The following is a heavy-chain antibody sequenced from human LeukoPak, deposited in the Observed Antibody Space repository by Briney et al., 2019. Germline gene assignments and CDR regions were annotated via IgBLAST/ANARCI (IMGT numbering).Heavy chain of an antibody. Sequence: GGSLRLSCAASGFTFSDYYMSWIRQAPGKGLEWVSYISSSGSTIYYADSVKGRFTISRDNAKNSLYLQMNSLRAEDTAVYYCARVRAQPYYDFWSGYYPDYYYYYMDVWGKGTTVTVSS. V-gene: IGHV3-11*04. D-gene: IGHD3-3*01. CDR1: GFTFSDYY. J-gene: IGHJ6*03. CDR2: ISSSGSTI. CDR3: ARVRAQPYYDFWSGYYPDYYYYYMDV.